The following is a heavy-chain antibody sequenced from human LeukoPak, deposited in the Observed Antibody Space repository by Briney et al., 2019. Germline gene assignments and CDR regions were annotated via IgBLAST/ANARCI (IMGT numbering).Heavy chain of an antibody. J-gene: IGHJ4*02. CDR1: GFTFSAHS. CDR2: ISGNSDYI. D-gene: IGHD6-13*01. V-gene: IGHV3-21*01. Sequence: GWSLRLSCAASGFTFSAHSMNWVRQAAGKGLEWDSSISGNSDYIYYADSLEGRFTISRDNAKNSLYLRMDSLRAEDTAVYYCAREQIDTSSWPFGIDYWGQGTLVTVSS. CDR3: AREQIDTSSWPFGIDY.